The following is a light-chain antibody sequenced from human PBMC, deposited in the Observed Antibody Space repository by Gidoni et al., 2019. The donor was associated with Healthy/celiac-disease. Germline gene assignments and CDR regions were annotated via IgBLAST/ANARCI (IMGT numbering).Light chain of an antibody. J-gene: IGLJ3*02. V-gene: IGLV3-25*02. CDR3: QSADSSGTYRGV. Sequence: SYELTQPPSASVSPGQTARITCSGDALPKQYAYWYPQKPGQAPVLVIYKDSERPSGIPERFSGSSSGTTVTLTISGVQAEDEADYYCQSADSSGTYRGVFGGGTKLTVL. CDR1: ALPKQY. CDR2: KDS.